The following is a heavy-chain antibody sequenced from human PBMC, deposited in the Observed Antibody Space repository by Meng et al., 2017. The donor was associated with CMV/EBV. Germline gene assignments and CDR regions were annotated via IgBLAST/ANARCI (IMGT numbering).Heavy chain of an antibody. Sequence: GGSLRLSCAASGFTVSSNYMSWVRQAPGKGLEWVSVIYSGGSTYYADSVKGRFTISRDNSKNTLYLQMNSLRAEDTAVYYCARVVRGGTMVRGVIFYYYGMDVWGQGTTVTVSS. D-gene: IGHD3-10*01. CDR1: GFTVSSNY. CDR3: ARVVRGGTMVRGVIFYYYGMDV. V-gene: IGHV3-53*01. CDR2: IYSGGST. J-gene: IGHJ6*02.